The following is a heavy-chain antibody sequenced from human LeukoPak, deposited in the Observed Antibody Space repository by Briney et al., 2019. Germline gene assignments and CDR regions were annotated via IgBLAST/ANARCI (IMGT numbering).Heavy chain of an antibody. CDR3: ARAILERGAFDI. Sequence: SVKVSCKASGGTFSSYAISWVRQAPGQGLEWMGGIIPIFGTANYAQKFQGRVTITADESTSTAYMELSSLRSEDTAVYYCARAILERGAFDIWGQGTMVTVSS. D-gene: IGHD1-1*01. CDR2: IIPIFGTA. CDR1: GGTFSSYA. V-gene: IGHV1-69*13. J-gene: IGHJ3*02.